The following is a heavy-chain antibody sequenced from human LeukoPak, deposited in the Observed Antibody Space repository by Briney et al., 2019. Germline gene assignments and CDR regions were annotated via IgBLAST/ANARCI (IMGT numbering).Heavy chain of an antibody. CDR2: MNPNSGNT. CDR1: GYTFTSYD. V-gene: IGHV1-8*03. CDR3: TLGVVAATYGGYNWFDP. J-gene: IGHJ5*02. D-gene: IGHD2-15*01. Sequence: GASVKVSCKASGYTFTSYDINWVRQATGQGLEWMGWMNPNSGNTGYAQKFQGRVTITRNTSISTAYMELSSLRSEDTAVYYCTLGVVAATYGGYNWFDPWGQGTLVTVSS.